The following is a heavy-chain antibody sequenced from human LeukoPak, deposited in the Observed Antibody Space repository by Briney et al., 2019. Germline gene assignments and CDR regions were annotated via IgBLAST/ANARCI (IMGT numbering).Heavy chain of an antibody. J-gene: IGHJ4*02. Sequence: SVKVSCKASGYTFTSYGISWVRQAPGQGLEWMGGIIPIFGTANYAQKFQGRVTITADKSTSTAYMELSSLRSEDTAVYYCAGVGFSYGDWGNFDYWGQGTLVTVSS. D-gene: IGHD4-17*01. V-gene: IGHV1-69*06. CDR2: IIPIFGTA. CDR1: GYTFTSYG. CDR3: AGVGFSYGDWGNFDY.